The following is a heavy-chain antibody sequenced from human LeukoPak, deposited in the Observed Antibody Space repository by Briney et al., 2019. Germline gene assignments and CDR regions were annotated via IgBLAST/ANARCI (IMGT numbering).Heavy chain of an antibody. D-gene: IGHD2-2*01. CDR1: GFTFDDYA. CDR2: ISWNSGSI. V-gene: IGHV3-9*01. Sequence: GGSLRLSCAASGFTFDDYAMHWGRQAPGKGLEWVSGISWNSGSIGYADSVKGRFTISRDNAKNSLYLQMNSLRAEDTALYYCAKDPFSSPSAFDIWGQGTMVTVSS. CDR3: AKDPFSSPSAFDI. J-gene: IGHJ3*02.